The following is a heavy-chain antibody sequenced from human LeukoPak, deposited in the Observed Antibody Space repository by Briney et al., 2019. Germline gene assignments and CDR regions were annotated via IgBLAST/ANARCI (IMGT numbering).Heavy chain of an antibody. V-gene: IGHV3-21*01. CDR1: GFTFSSYT. J-gene: IGHJ4*02. Sequence: GGSLRLSCAASGFTFSSYTMNWVRQAPGKGLEWVSSISSSGNYIYYADSLKGRFTISRDNAKNSLFLQINSLRAEDTAIYYCARRTNYDFDCWGRGTLVAVSS. CDR2: ISSSGNYI. CDR3: ARRTNYDFDC. D-gene: IGHD2-8*01.